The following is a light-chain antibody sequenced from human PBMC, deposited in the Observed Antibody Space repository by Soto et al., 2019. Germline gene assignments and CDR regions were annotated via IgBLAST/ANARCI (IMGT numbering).Light chain of an antibody. CDR3: SSYTSSSTLV. Sequence: QSALTQPASVSGSPGQSITISCTGTTSDVGDYDYVSWYQQHPGIAPKLMIFEVSNRPSGVSNRFSGSKSGNTASLTISGLQAEDESDYYCSSYTSSSTLVFGGGTKLTVL. V-gene: IGLV2-14*01. CDR2: EVS. CDR1: TSDVGDYDY. J-gene: IGLJ2*01.